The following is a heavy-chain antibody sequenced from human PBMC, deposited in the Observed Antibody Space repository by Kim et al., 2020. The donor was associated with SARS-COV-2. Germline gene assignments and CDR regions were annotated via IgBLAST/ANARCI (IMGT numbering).Heavy chain of an antibody. CDR3: TSLHFDWLFPDAFDI. J-gene: IGHJ3*02. D-gene: IGHD3-9*01. Sequence: GGSLRLSCTASGFTFGDYAMSWVRQAPGKGLEWVGFIRSKAYGGTTEYAASVKGRFTISRDDSKSIAYLQMNSLKTEDTAVYYCTSLHFDWLFPDAFDIWGQGTMVTVSS. CDR2: IRSKAYGGTT. V-gene: IGHV3-49*04. CDR1: GFTFGDYA.